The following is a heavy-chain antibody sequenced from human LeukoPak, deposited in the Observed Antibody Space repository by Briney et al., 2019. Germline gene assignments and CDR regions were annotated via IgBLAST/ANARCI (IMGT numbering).Heavy chain of an antibody. Sequence: GASVKVSCKASGGTFSSYAISWVRQAPGQGLEWMGGIIPIFGTANYAQKFQGGVTITADESTSTAYMELSSLRSEDTAVYYCALRNQDILTGYLDYWGQGTLVTVSS. V-gene: IGHV1-69*13. J-gene: IGHJ4*02. CDR2: IIPIFGTA. D-gene: IGHD3-9*01. CDR1: GGTFSSYA. CDR3: ALRNQDILTGYLDY.